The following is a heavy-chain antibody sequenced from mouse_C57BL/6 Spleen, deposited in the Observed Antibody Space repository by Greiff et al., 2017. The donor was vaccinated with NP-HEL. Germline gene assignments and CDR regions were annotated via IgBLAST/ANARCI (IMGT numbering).Heavy chain of an antibody. CDR3: ARQDYGSSYLWAMDY. J-gene: IGHJ4*01. D-gene: IGHD1-1*01. Sequence: EVKLVESGGGLVKPGGSLKLSCAASGFTFSSYTMSWVRQTPEKRLEWVATISGGGGNTYYPDSVKGRFTISRDNAKNTLYLQMSSLRSEDTALYYCARQDYGSSYLWAMDYWGQGTSVTVSS. CDR2: ISGGGGNT. CDR1: GFTFSSYT. V-gene: IGHV5-9*01.